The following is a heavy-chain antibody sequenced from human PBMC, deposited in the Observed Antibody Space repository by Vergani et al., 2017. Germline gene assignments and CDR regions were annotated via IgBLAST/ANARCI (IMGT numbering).Heavy chain of an antibody. CDR3: ARVPNCGGDCYSAGPYYYEGMDV. CDR2: IYYSGST. J-gene: IGHJ6*02. CDR1: GGSISSYY. Sequence: QVQLQESGPGLVKPSETLSLTCTVSGGSISSYYWSWIRQPPGKGLEWIGYIYYSGSTNYNPSLKSRVTISVDTSKNQFSLKLSSVTAADTAVYYCARVPNCGGDCYSAGPYYYEGMDVWGPGTTVTVSS. D-gene: IGHD2-21*02. V-gene: IGHV4-59*01.